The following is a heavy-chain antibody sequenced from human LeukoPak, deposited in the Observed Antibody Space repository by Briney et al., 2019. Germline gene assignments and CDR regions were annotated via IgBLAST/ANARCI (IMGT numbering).Heavy chain of an antibody. Sequence: SETLSLTCTVSGGSISSSYWGWIRQPPGKGLEWIGYIYYSGSTNYNPSLKSRVTISVDTSKNQFSLKLRSVTAADTAVYYCARAKGDYWGQGTLVTVSS. CDR1: GGSISSSY. V-gene: IGHV4-59*01. J-gene: IGHJ4*02. CDR2: IYYSGST. CDR3: ARAKGDY.